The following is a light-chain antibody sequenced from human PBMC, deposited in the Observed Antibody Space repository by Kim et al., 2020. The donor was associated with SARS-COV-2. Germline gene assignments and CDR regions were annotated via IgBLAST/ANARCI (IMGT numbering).Light chain of an antibody. J-gene: IGKJ4*01. CDR3: QQLHTYPLT. CDR1: QGISSS. V-gene: IGKV1-9*01. CDR2: AAS. Sequence: DIRLTQSPSFLSASVGDGVTITCRASQGISSSLAWYQQKPGIAPKLLIYAASTLQSGVPSRFSGSGSGTEFTLTISSLQPEDFATYYCQQLHTYPLTFGGGTKVEIK.